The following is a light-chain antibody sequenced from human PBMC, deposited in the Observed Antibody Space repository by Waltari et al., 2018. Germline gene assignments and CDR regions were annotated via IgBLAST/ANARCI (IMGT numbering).Light chain of an antibody. V-gene: IGKV1-33*01. Sequence: DIQMTQSPSSLSASVGDRVTITCQASRDINNYLNWYQQKPGKAPKLLIYDESTLETVVPSRFSGSGSGTDFVFTISRLQPEDIATYYCQHYDGVPPWTFGQGTRVDFK. CDR2: DES. J-gene: IGKJ1*01. CDR3: QHYDGVPPWT. CDR1: RDINNY.